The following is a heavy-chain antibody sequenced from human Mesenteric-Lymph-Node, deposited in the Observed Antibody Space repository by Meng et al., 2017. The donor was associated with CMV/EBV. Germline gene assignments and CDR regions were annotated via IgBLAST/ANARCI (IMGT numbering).Heavy chain of an antibody. D-gene: IGHD4-11*01. V-gene: IGHV3-21*01. CDR2: ISSTSTYI. Sequence: GESLKISCAASGFTFSYYTMNWVRQAPGKGLEWVSSISSTSTYIYYADSVKGRFTISRDNAKNSLYLQMNSLRAEDTAVYRCARDGRDSNPDYWGQGTLVTVSS. J-gene: IGHJ4*02. CDR3: ARDGRDSNPDY. CDR1: GFTFSYYT.